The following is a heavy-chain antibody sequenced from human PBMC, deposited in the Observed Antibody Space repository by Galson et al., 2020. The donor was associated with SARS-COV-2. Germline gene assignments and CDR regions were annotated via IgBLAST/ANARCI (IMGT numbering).Heavy chain of an antibody. V-gene: IGHV3-72*01. CDR3: ARDRGYCSGGTCYYYGMDV. J-gene: IGHJ6*02. Sequence: GGSLRLSCAASGFRLSDHYMDWVRQAPGKGLEWVGRSRHEANSYTTEYAASVKGRFTISRDDSKNSLYLQMNSLKTEDTAVYYCARDRGYCSGGTCYYYGMDVWGHGTTVAVSS. CDR1: GFRLSDHY. CDR2: SRHEANSYTT. D-gene: IGHD2-15*01.